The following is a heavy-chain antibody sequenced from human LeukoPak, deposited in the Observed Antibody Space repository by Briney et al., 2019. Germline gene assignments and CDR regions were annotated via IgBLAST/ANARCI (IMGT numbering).Heavy chain of an antibody. V-gene: IGHV3-21*01. J-gene: IGHJ4*02. D-gene: IGHD3-3*01. CDR3: ASTFWSGFYYFDY. CDR1: GFTFSSYS. Sequence: GGSLRLSCAASGFTFSSYSMNWVRQAPGKGLEWVSSISTSSTFIYYADSVKGRFTISRDNAENSLYPQMNSLRAEDTAVYYCASTFWSGFYYFDYWGQGTLVTVSS. CDR2: ISTSSTFI.